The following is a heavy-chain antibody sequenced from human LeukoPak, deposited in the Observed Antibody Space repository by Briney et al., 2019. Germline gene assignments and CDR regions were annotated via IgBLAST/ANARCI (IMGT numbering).Heavy chain of an antibody. CDR3: AIDLRWEQPDYLDS. V-gene: IGHV3-15*01. Sequence: GGSLRLSCAASGFTFNNAWMTWVRQAPGKGLEWVGRIKSKTGGRTTDYAAPVKGRFTVSRDDSENTLYLQMNSLKTEDTAVYYCAIDLRWEQPDYLDSWGQGTLVTVSS. D-gene: IGHD4-23*01. J-gene: IGHJ4*02. CDR1: GFTFNNAW. CDR2: IKSKTGGRTT.